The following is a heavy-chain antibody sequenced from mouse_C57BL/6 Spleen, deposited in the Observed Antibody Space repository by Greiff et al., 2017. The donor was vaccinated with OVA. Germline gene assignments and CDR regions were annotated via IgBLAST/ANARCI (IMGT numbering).Heavy chain of an antibody. V-gene: IGHV1-22*01. CDR2: IYPNNGGT. D-gene: IGHD2-14*01. CDR3: AREEVLYYYAMDY. Sequence: EVKLQESGPELVKPGASVTMSCKASGYTFTDYNMHWVKQSHGKSLEWIGYIYPNNGGTSYNQTFKGKATLTVNKSSSTAYMELRSLTSEDTAVDYCAREEVLYYYAMDYWGQGTSVTVSS. CDR1: GYTFTDYN. J-gene: IGHJ4*01.